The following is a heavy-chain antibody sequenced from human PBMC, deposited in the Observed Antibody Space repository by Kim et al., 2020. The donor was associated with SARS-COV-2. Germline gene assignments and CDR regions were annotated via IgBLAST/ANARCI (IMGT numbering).Heavy chain of an antibody. V-gene: IGHV4-31*03. Sequence: SETLSLTCTVSGGSISSGGYYWSWIRQHPGKGLEWIGYIYYSGSTYYNPSLKSRVTISVDTSKNQFSLKLSSVTAADTAVYYCERDYMVRGVPYYYGMDVWGQGTTGTVSS. D-gene: IGHD3-10*01. J-gene: IGHJ6*02. CDR2: IYYSGST. CDR3: ERDYMVRGVPYYYGMDV. CDR1: GGSISSGGYY.